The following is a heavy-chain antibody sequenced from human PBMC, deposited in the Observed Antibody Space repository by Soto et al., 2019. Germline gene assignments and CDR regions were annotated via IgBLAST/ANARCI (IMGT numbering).Heavy chain of an antibody. CDR1: GGSISSGGYY. J-gene: IGHJ4*02. D-gene: IGHD1-26*01. CDR3: ARGIVGAPSPPDY. V-gene: IGHV4-31*03. Sequence: PSETLSLTCTVSGGSISSGGYYWSWIRQHPGKGLEWIGYIYYSGSTYYNPSLKSRVTISVDTSKNQFSLKLSSVTAADTAVYYCARGIVGAPSPPDYWGQGTLVTVSS. CDR2: IYYSGST.